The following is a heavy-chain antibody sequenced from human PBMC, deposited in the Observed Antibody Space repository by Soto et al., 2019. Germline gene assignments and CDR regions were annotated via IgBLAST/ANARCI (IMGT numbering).Heavy chain of an antibody. CDR1: GDSISTVDYF. J-gene: IGHJ5*01. D-gene: IGHD2-15*01. V-gene: IGHV4-30-4*01. CDR3: ARGRYCLTRRCFPNWFDS. Sequence: QVQLLESGPGLVKPSQTLSLTCSVSGDSISTVDYFWAWVRQPPGQALEYIGYIYKSATTYYNPSFESRVAISLDTSKSQFSLNVTSLTAADTAVYFCARGRYCLTRRCFPNWFDSWGQGTLVTVSS. CDR2: IYKSATT.